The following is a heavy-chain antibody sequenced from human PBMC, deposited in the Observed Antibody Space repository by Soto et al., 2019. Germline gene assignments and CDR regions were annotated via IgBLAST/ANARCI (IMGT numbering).Heavy chain of an antibody. CDR1: GFIFSDYW. CDR3: ARARIDY. J-gene: IGHJ4*02. Sequence: EVQLVESGGGLVQPGGSLRLSCAVSGFIFSDYWITWVRQAPGKGLEWVATISPEGSEKYYVDSLKGRFNISRDNAKNSLYLQMISLRAEDTALYYCARARIDYWGRGTLITVSS. V-gene: IGHV3-7*03. CDR2: ISPEGSEK.